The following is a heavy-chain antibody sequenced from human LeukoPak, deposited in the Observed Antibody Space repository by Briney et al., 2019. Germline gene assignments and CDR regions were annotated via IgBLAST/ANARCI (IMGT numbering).Heavy chain of an antibody. Sequence: ASVKVSCKASGYTLTSYGISWVRHAPAQGLEWMGWISAYNGNTNYAQKLQGRVTMTTDTSTSTAYMELRSLRSDDTAVYYCARDPRYSSGWFLGDFDYWGQGTLVTVSS. CDR1: GYTLTSYG. V-gene: IGHV1-18*01. D-gene: IGHD6-19*01. CDR2: ISAYNGNT. CDR3: ARDPRYSSGWFLGDFDY. J-gene: IGHJ4*02.